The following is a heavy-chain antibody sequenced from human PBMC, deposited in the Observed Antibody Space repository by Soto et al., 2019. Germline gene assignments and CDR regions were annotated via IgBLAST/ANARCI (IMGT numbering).Heavy chain of an antibody. J-gene: IGHJ6*02. V-gene: IGHV3-30*18. CDR1: EVTFSSYA. D-gene: IGHD2-8*01. CDR3: AKDQSTNSRSYHALDV. CDR2: VSNDGSNK. Sequence: QVQLVESGGGVVQPGESLRLSCAASEVTFSSYAMHWVRQAPGKGLEWVAVVSNDGSNKYYADSVKGRFTISRDNYKNTLNLQMNSLRAEDTAVYYCAKDQSTNSRSYHALDVWGQGTTVTVSS.